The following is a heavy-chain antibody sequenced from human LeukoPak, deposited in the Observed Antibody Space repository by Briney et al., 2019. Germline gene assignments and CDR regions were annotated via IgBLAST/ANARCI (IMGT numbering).Heavy chain of an antibody. CDR1: GGSFSGYY. V-gene: IGHV4-34*01. CDR2: INHSGST. Sequence: SETLSLTCAVYGGSFSGYYWSWIRQPPGKGLEWIWEINHSGSTNYNPSLKSRVTISVDTSKNQFSLKLSSVTAADTAVYYCARGITMVRGVGDLFNYWGQGTLVTVSS. J-gene: IGHJ4*02. CDR3: ARGITMVRGVGDLFNY. D-gene: IGHD3-10*01.